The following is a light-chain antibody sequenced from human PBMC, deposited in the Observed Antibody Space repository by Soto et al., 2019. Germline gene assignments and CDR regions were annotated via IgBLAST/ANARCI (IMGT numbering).Light chain of an antibody. CDR2: AAS. J-gene: IGKJ1*01. V-gene: IGKV3-15*01. CDR3: QQYDNWPRT. Sequence: EIVFTQSPGTLSLSPGERVALSCRASQSIINNLAWYQQTPGQAPRLLIYAASTRATGIPARFSGSGSGTEFTLTISSLQSADFAVYYCQQYDNWPRTFGQGTKVDIK. CDR1: QSIINN.